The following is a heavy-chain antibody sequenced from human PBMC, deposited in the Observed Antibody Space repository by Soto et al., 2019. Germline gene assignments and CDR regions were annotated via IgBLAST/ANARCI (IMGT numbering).Heavy chain of an antibody. CDR3: TKNSAYALDY. CDR2: LHHGGST. CDR1: RYSINNNNC. V-gene: IGHV4-4*02. D-gene: IGHD5-12*01. Sequence: SETLSLTCDVSRYSINNNNCWIVVRQPPGGGLEWIGELHHGGSTNYNPSLESRVTFSVDISKNQFFLKLSSVTAADTAVYYCTKNSAYALDYWGQGTLVTVSS. J-gene: IGHJ4*02.